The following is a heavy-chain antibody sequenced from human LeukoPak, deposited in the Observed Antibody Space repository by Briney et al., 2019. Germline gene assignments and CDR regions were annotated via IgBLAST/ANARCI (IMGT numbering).Heavy chain of an antibody. CDR3: ASGYYSGSRFDY. CDR2: IYYSGST. V-gene: IGHV4-59*01. D-gene: IGHD3-3*01. J-gene: IGHJ4*02. CDR1: GGSISSYY. Sequence: PSETLSLTCTVSGGSISSYYWSWIRQPPGKGLEWIGYIYYSGSTNHNPSLKSRVTISLNTSKNQFSLKLTSVTAADTAVYYGASGYYSGSRFDYWGQGTLVTVSS.